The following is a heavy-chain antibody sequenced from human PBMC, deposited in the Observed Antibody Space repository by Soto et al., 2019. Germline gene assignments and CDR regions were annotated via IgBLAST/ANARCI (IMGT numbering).Heavy chain of an antibody. CDR3: ARGRRNYYDISGSTLNGFDP. Sequence: QVQLVQSGAEVKKPGASVKVSCKASGYTFTGYYMPWVRQAPGHGLEWMGWINPNSGGTNYAQKFQGWITMTRDTAISTADMELSSLRSADTAVYYCARGRRNYYDISGSTLNGFDPWGQGTLVTVSS. CDR1: GYTFTGYY. D-gene: IGHD3-22*01. J-gene: IGHJ5*02. CDR2: INPNSGGT. V-gene: IGHV1-2*04.